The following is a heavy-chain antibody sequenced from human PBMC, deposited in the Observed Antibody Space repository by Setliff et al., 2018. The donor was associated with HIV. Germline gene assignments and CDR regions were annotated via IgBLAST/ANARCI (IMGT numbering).Heavy chain of an antibody. V-gene: IGHV3-74*01. Sequence: TGGSLRLSCAASGFSFSNSWMHWVRQAPGKGLVWVSRINTDGRLTNYADSVKGRFTISRDNAKNSLYLQMNSLRAEDTAVYYCAKGDSFVFSYVYPDYWGPGTLVTVSS. CDR2: INTDGRLT. J-gene: IGHJ4*02. D-gene: IGHD3-22*01. CDR1: GFSFSNSW. CDR3: AKGDSFVFSYVYPDY.